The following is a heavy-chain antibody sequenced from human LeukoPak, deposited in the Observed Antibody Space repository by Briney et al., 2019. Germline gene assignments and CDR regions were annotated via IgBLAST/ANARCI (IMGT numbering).Heavy chain of an antibody. CDR1: GYTFTSYY. V-gene: IGHV1-46*01. J-gene: IGHJ6*04. Sequence: ASVKVSCKASGYTFTSYYMHWVRQAPGQGLEWMGIINPSGGGTSYAQKFQGRVTMTRDTSTSTVYMELSSLRSEDTAVYYCARDKVGQGYYGSGSYYNGYYYYGMDVRGKGTTVTVSS. D-gene: IGHD3-10*01. CDR3: ARDKVGQGYYGSGSYYNGYYYYGMDV. CDR2: INPSGGGT.